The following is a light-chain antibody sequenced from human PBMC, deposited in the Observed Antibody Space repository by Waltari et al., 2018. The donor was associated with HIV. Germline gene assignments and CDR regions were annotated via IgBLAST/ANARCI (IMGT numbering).Light chain of an antibody. CDR3: AAWDDNLNAML. Sequence: QSALTQPPSVSAAPRQRVPISCSGTRSNIGKNAVHWYRQFPGTTPTLLIYFDDLLSSGVSDRFSASKSDTSASLAISGLQSEDEADYYCAAWDDNLNAMLFGGGTRLTVL. CDR2: FDD. V-gene: IGLV1-36*01. CDR1: RSNIGKNA. J-gene: IGLJ3*02.